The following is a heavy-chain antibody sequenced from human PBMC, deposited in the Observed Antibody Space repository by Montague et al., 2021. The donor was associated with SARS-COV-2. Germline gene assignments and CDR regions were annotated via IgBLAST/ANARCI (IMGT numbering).Heavy chain of an antibody. D-gene: IGHD2-21*01. J-gene: IGHJ6*02. Sequence: SETLSLTCTVSGGSISSSGYYWGWLRQPPGKGLEWIGSIYYSGXTXYXXXXKXRVTISIDTSKNQFSLKLSSVTAADTAVYYCARRGHSRIVTVAMANGSLDVWGQGTPVTVSS. CDR1: GGSISSSGYY. CDR2: IYYSGXT. CDR3: ARRGHSRIVTVAMANGSLDV. V-gene: IGHV4-39*07.